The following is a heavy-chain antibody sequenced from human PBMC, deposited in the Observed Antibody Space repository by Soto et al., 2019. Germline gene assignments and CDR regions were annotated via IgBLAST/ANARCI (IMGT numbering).Heavy chain of an antibody. CDR1: GDSVSSNSAA. J-gene: IGHJ6*02. CDR2: TYYRSKWYN. Sequence: PSQTLSLACAISGDSVSSNSAAWNWIRQSPSRGLEWLGRTYYRSKWYNDYAVSVKSRITINPDTSKNQFSLQLNSVTPEDTAVYYCARVPRDIVATNPYHYYGMDVWGQGTTVTV. D-gene: IGHD5-12*01. V-gene: IGHV6-1*01. CDR3: ARVPRDIVATNPYHYYGMDV.